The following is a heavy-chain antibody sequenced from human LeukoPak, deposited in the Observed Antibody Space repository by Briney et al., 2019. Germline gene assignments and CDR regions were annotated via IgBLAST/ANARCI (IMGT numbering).Heavy chain of an antibody. D-gene: IGHD1-1*01. CDR2: ISYDGSNK. CDR3: ARDHDLYGMDV. Sequence: GGSLRLSCAASAFTFSSYAMHWVRQAPGKGLEWVAVISYDGSNKYYADSVKGRFTISRDNSKNTLYLQMNSLRAEDTAVYYCARDHDLYGMDVWGQGTTVTVSS. V-gene: IGHV3-30*04. J-gene: IGHJ6*02. CDR1: AFTFSSYA.